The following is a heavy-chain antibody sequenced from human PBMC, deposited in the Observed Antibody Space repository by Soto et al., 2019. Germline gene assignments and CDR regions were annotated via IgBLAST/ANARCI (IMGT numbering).Heavy chain of an antibody. CDR3: AADLLYDSSGYRIDY. J-gene: IGHJ4*02. Sequence: QMQLVQSGPEVKKPGTSVKVSCKASGFTFTSSAVQWVRQARGQRLEWIGWIVVGSGNTNYAQKFQERVTITRDMSTSTAYMELSSLRSEDTAVYYCAADLLYDSSGYRIDYWGQVTLVTVSS. V-gene: IGHV1-58*01. CDR2: IVVGSGNT. CDR1: GFTFTSSA. D-gene: IGHD3-22*01.